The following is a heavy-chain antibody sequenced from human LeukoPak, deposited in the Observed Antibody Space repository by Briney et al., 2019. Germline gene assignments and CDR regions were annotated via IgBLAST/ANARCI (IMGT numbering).Heavy chain of an antibody. CDR3: SRDRGGGDIYFDY. CDR1: GFTFSSYG. J-gene: IGHJ4*02. V-gene: IGHV3-48*03. Sequence: GGSLRLSCTASGFTFSSYGMNWVRQAPGKGPEWISYISRSGSTIYYADSVKGRFTISRDNAKNSLYLQMSSLGAEDTAIYYCSRDRGGGDIYFDYWGQGTLVTVSS. D-gene: IGHD2-21*02. CDR2: ISRSGSTI.